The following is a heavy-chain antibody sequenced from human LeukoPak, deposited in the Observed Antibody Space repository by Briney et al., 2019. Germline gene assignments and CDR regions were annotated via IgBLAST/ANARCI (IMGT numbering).Heavy chain of an antibody. D-gene: IGHD2-15*01. CDR1: GFIFSSYA. J-gene: IGHJ3*02. CDR3: ARSCSGGSCYFSAFDI. V-gene: IGHV3-30-3*01. Sequence: GGSLRLSCAASGFIFSSYAMHWVRQAPGKGLEWVAVISYDGSNKYYADSVKGRFTISRDNSKNTLYLQMNSLRAEDTAVYYCARSCSGGSCYFSAFDIWGQGTMVTVSS. CDR2: ISYDGSNK.